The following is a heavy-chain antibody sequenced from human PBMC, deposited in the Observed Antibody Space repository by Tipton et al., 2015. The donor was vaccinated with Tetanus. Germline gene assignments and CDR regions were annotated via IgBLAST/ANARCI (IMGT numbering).Heavy chain of an antibody. Sequence: LRLSCVASGFNFNSYSMNWVRQAPGKGLEWIGEINHSGSTNYNPSLKSRVTISVDTSKNQFSLKLSSVTAADTAVYYCARDSRVLGPWFYWGQGTLVTVSS. CDR1: GFNFNSYS. V-gene: IGHV4-34*01. D-gene: IGHD3-16*01. CDR3: ARDSRVLGPWFY. CDR2: INHSGST. J-gene: IGHJ4*02.